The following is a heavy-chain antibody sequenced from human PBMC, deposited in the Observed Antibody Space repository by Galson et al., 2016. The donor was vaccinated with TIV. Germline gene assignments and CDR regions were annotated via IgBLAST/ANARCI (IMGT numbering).Heavy chain of an antibody. J-gene: IGHJ4*02. D-gene: IGHD2-2*01. CDR1: GFTFGSYD. CDR3: AGVFQSYQLDY. Sequence: SLRLSCAASGFTFGSYDMHWVRQAPGKGLQWVAVISYDGYDKYYADSVRGRFALSRDNSKNTLYLQMNSLRVEDTAVYYCAGVFQSYQLDYWGQGTLVTVSS. V-gene: IGHV3-30*09. CDR2: ISYDGYDK.